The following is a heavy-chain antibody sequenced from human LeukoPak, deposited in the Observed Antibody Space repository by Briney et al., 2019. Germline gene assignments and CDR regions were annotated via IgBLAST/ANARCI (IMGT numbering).Heavy chain of an antibody. CDR3: ARVPDGYDALDDRPFDY. V-gene: IGHV1-46*01. J-gene: IGHJ4*02. CDR2: INPSGGST. Sequence: ASVKVSCKASGYTFTSYYMHWVRQAPGQGLEWMGIINPSGGSTSYAQKFQGRVTMTRDTSTSTVYMELSSLRSEDTAVYYCARVPDGYDALDDRPFDYWGQGTLVTVSS. CDR1: GYTFTSYY. D-gene: IGHD5-12*01.